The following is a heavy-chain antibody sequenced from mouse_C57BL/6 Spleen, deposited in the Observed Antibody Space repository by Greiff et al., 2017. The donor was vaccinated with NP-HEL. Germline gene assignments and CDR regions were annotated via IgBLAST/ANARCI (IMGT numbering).Heavy chain of an antibody. CDR1: GFSLTSYG. Sequence: VKVEESGPGLVQPSQSLSIPCTVSGFSLTSYGVHWVRQSPGKGLEWLGVIWSGGSTDYNAAFISRLSISKDNSKSQVFFKMNSLQADDTAIYYCARKGYDYDVGYYAMDYWGQGTSVTVSS. CDR3: ARKGYDYDVGYYAMDY. D-gene: IGHD2-4*01. CDR2: IWSGGST. V-gene: IGHV2-2*01. J-gene: IGHJ4*01.